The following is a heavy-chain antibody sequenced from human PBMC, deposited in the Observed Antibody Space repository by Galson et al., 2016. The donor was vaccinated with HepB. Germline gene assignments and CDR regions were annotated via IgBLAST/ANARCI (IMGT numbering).Heavy chain of an antibody. D-gene: IGHD6-19*01. CDR1: GGSLSGYY. J-gene: IGHJ3*01. CDR3: AREGYSSGWYPMGWEPAQDAFDV. CDR2: INRSGST. V-gene: IGHV4-34*01. Sequence: ETLSLTCAVYGGSLSGYYWTWIRQTPGKGLEWIGEINRSGSTNYTPSLKSRVTISVDTSRNQFSLKLNSVTAADTAVYYCAREGYSSGWYPMGWEPAQDAFDVWGQGTVVSVSS.